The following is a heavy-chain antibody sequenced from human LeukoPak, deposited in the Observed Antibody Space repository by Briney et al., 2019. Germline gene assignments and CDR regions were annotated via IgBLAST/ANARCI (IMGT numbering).Heavy chain of an antibody. CDR1: GYTFTRYF. CDR2: IHSNCGGT. D-gene: IGHD6-13*01. Sequence: ASVKLSCKASGYTFTRYFMHWVRQAPGQGLEWVGWIHSNCGGTNYAQKLRGRVTMTGHTSVRRLYVAVRRLSSDDGGVFLCARDGAGQQLAVFYYYLDVWGKGTTVTISS. CDR3: ARDGAGQQLAVFYYYLDV. J-gene: IGHJ6*03. V-gene: IGHV1-2*02.